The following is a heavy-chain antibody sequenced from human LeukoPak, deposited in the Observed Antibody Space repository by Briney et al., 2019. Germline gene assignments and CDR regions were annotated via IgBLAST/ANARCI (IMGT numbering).Heavy chain of an antibody. Sequence: EPGGSLRLSCAASGFTFSSYSMNWVRQAPGKGLEWVSSISSSSSYIYYADSVKGRFTISRDNAKNSLYLQMNSLRAEDTAIYYCAGSLAYCGGDCRLGDYWGQGTLVTVSS. CDR3: AGSLAYCGGDCRLGDY. J-gene: IGHJ4*02. V-gene: IGHV3-21*01. CDR2: ISSSSSYI. CDR1: GFTFSSYS. D-gene: IGHD2-21*02.